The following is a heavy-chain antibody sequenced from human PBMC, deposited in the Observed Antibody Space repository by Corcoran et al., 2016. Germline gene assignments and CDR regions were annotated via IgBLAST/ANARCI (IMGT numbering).Heavy chain of an antibody. CDR3: ASVHPEADDYFYYDISGYYY. J-gene: IGHJ4*02. V-gene: IGHV1-46*01. CDR2: INPSGGST. Sequence: QVQLVQSGAEVKKPGASVKVSCKASGYTFTSYYMHWVRQAPGQGLEWMGIINPSGGSTSYAQKFQGRVTMTRDTSTSTVYMELSSLRSEDTAVYYCASVHPEADDYFYYDISGYYYWGQGTLVTVSS. D-gene: IGHD3-22*01. CDR1: GYTFTSYY.